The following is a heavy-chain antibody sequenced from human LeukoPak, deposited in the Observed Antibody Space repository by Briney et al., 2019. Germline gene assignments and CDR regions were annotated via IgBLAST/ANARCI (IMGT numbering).Heavy chain of an antibody. CDR2: ITPSGGT. CDR3: ARDRYGDGFAHFDY. CDR1: GYTFTNYY. J-gene: IGHJ4*02. V-gene: IGHV1-2*02. Sequence: ASVKVSCKASGYTFTNYYMHWVRQAPGQGLEWMGWITPSGGTNYPQKFQGRVAITRDTSISTAYMDLSRLTTDDTAVYYCARDRYGDGFAHFDYWGQGALVTVSS. D-gene: IGHD5-24*01.